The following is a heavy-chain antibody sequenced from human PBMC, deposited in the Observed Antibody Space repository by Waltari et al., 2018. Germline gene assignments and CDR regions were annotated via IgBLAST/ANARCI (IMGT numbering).Heavy chain of an antibody. V-gene: IGHV4-4*07. J-gene: IGHJ4*02. Sequence: QVQLQESGPGLVKPSETLSLTCTVSGGSISSYYWSWIRQPAGKGLEWIGRIYTSGRTNYNPSLKSRVTMSVDTSKNQFSLKLSSVTAADTAVYYCASTRLITMVRGGFDYWGQGTLVTVSS. D-gene: IGHD3-10*01. CDR2: IYTSGRT. CDR1: GGSISSYY. CDR3: ASTRLITMVRGGFDY.